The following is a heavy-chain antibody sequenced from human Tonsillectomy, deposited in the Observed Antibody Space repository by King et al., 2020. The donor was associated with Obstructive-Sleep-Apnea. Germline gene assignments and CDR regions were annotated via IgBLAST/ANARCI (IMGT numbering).Heavy chain of an antibody. CDR3: AISPREWQRPYPFDY. CDR1: GGSISSGGYY. V-gene: IGHV4-31*03. D-gene: IGHD5-12*01. CDR2: IYYSGST. J-gene: IGHJ4*02. Sequence: QLQESGPGLVKPSQTLSLTCTVSGGSISSGGYYWSWIRQHPGKGLEWIGYIYYSGSTYYNPSLKSRVTISVDTSKNQFSLKLSSVTAADTAVYYRAISPREWQRPYPFDYWGQGTLVTVSS.